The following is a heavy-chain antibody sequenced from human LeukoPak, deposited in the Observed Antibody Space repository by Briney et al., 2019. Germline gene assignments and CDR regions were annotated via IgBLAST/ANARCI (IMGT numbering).Heavy chain of an antibody. CDR2: IYTSGST. D-gene: IGHD6-13*01. J-gene: IGHJ3*02. Sequence: SETLPLTCTVSGGSISSGSYYWSWIRQPAGKGLEWIGRIYTSGSTNYNPSLKSRVTISVDTSKNQFSLKLSSVTAADTAVYYCAREGIAAAHDAFDIWGQGTMVTVSS. V-gene: IGHV4-61*02. CDR1: GGSISSGSYY. CDR3: AREGIAAAHDAFDI.